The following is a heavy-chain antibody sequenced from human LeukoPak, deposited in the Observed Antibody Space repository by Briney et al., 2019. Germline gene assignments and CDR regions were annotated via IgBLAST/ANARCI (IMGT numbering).Heavy chain of an antibody. D-gene: IGHD6-6*01. CDR1: GFTFDDYA. Sequence: PGRSLRLSCAASGFTFDDYAMHWVRQAPGKGLEWVASISSDGSDKQSTDSVRGRFTISRDISRNTLFLQLNSLRPEDTAVYYCVREGSVYGPARLSYFDYWGHGTLVTVSS. CDR3: VREGSVYGPARLSYFDY. CDR2: ISSDGSDK. V-gene: IGHV3-30*14. J-gene: IGHJ4*01.